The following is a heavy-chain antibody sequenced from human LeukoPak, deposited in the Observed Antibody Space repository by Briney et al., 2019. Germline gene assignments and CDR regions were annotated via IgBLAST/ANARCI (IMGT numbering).Heavy chain of an antibody. V-gene: IGHV1-69*05. CDR2: IIPIFGTA. J-gene: IGHJ6*03. CDR1: GGTFSSYA. Sequence: ASVKVSCKASGGTFSSYAISWVRQAPGQGLEWMGGIIPIFGTANYAQKFQGRVTITTDESTSTAYMELSSLRSEDTAVYYCARGRYQLLSVYYYYMDVWGKGTTVTVSS. D-gene: IGHD2-2*01. CDR3: ARGRYQLLSVYYYYMDV.